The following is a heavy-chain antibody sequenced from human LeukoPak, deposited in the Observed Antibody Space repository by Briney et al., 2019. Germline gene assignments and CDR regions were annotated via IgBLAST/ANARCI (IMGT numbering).Heavy chain of an antibody. CDR1: GGTFSSYA. V-gene: IGHV1-69*05. D-gene: IGHD5-24*01. CDR2: IIPIFGTA. Sequence: SVKVSCKASGGTFSSYAISWVRQAPGQGLEWMGRIIPIFGTANYAQKFQGRVTITTDESTSTAYMELSSLRSEDTAVYYCARDTGPDGYNLRYSYLDYWGQGTLVTVSS. J-gene: IGHJ4*02. CDR3: ARDTGPDGYNLRYSYLDY.